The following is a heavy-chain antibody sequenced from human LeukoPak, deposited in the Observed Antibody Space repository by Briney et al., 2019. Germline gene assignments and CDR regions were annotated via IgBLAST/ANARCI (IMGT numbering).Heavy chain of an antibody. CDR1: GFTFSTYG. J-gene: IGHJ4*02. Sequence: PGGSLRLSCAASGFTFSTYGMNWVRQALGKGLEWVSYISSSGSTTYYADSVKGRFTISRDNAKNSLYLQMNSLRAEDTAVYYCARGYCSGGSCYFDYWGQGTLVTVSS. CDR3: ARGYCSGGSCYFDY. D-gene: IGHD2-15*01. CDR2: ISSSGSTT. V-gene: IGHV3-48*04.